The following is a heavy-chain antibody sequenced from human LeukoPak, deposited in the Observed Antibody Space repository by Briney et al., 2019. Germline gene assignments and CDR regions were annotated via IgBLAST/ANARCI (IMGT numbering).Heavy chain of an antibody. J-gene: IGHJ4*02. CDR2: IFYSGST. Sequence: SETLSLTCTVSGGSISSYYWSWIRQPPGKGLEWIGYIFYSGSTNYNPSLKSRVTISVDTSKNQFSLKLSSVTAADTAVYYCACLMRVIDYWGQGTLVTVSS. V-gene: IGHV4-59*01. D-gene: IGHD3-16*01. CDR3: ACLMRVIDY. CDR1: GGSISSYY.